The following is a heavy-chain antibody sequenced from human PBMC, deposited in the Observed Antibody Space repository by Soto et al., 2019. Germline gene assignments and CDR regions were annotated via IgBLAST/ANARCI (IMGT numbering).Heavy chain of an antibody. CDR1: GGSFSGYY. J-gene: IGHJ4*02. CDR2: INHSGST. Sequence: SETLSLTCAVYGGSFSGYYWSWIRQPPGKGLEWIGEINHSGSTNYNPSLKSRVTISVDTSKNQFSLKLSSVTAADTAVYYCATQKRGYYGSGSHSYFDYWGQGTLVTVPS. D-gene: IGHD3-10*01. CDR3: ATQKRGYYGSGSHSYFDY. V-gene: IGHV4-34*01.